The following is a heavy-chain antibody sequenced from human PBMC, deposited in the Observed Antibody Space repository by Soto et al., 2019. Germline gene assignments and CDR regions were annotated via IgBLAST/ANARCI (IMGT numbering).Heavy chain of an antibody. CDR2: IYHSGST. V-gene: IGHV4-4*02. CDR3: ASLKSRSSGYYYHDY. D-gene: IGHD3-22*01. J-gene: IGHJ4*02. Sequence: QVQLQESGPGLVKPSGTLSLTCAVSGGSLSSSNWWSWVRPPPGKGVEWIGEIYHSGSTNYNPSLKSRVTISVDKSKNQFSLKLSSVTAADTAVYYCASLKSRSSGYYYHDYWGQGTLVTVSS. CDR1: GGSLSSSNW.